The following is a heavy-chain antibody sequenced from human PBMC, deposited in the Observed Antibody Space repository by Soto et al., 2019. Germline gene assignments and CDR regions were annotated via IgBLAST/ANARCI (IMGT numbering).Heavy chain of an antibody. D-gene: IGHD2-2*02. CDR2: IIPIFGTA. J-gene: IGHJ6*02. V-gene: IGHV1-69*13. CDR1: GGTFSSYA. Sequence: SVKVSCKASGGTFSSYAISWVRQAPGQGLEWMGGIIPIFGTANYAQKFQGRVTITADESTSTAYMELSSLRSEDTAVYYCARDKGTRLYCSSTSCYTSNYYYYGMDVWGQGTTVTVSS. CDR3: ARDKGTRLYCSSTSCYTSNYYYYGMDV.